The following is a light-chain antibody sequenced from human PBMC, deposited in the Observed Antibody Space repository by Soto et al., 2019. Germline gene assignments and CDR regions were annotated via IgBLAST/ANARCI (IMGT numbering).Light chain of an antibody. CDR2: EVN. CDR3: TSYAGGNNV. Sequence: QSALTQPPSASGSPGQSVTISCTGTSSDVGGYNYVSWYQQYPGKVPKLMVYEVNNRPSGVPDRFSGSKSGNTASLTVSGLQAEDEAHYYCTSYAGGNNVFGTGTKLTVL. J-gene: IGLJ1*01. CDR1: SSDVGGYNY. V-gene: IGLV2-8*01.